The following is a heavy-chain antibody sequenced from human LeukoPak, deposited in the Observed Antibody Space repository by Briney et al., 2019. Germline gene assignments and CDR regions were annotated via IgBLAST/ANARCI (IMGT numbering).Heavy chain of an antibody. V-gene: IGHV1-46*01. Sequence: ASVKVSCKASGYTFTSYYMHWVRQAPGQGLEWMGIINPSGGSTSYAQKFQGRVTMTRDMSTSTVYMELSSLRSEDTAVYYCASGIVGATRRDAFDIWGQGTMVTVSS. CDR2: INPSGGST. CDR1: GYTFTSYY. D-gene: IGHD1-26*01. J-gene: IGHJ3*02. CDR3: ASGIVGATRRDAFDI.